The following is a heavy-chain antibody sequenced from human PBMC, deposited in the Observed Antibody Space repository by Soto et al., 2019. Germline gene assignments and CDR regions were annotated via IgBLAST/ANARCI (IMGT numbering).Heavy chain of an antibody. CDR1: GGSFSGYY. CDR3: ARGLPPFH. J-gene: IGHJ4*02. V-gene: IGHV4-34*01. Sequence: SETLSLTCAVYGGSFSGYYWSWIRQPPGKGLEWIGEINHSGSTNYNPSLKSRVTISVDTSKNQFSLKLSSVTAADTAVYYCARGLPPFHWVQGTLVTVSS. CDR2: INHSGST.